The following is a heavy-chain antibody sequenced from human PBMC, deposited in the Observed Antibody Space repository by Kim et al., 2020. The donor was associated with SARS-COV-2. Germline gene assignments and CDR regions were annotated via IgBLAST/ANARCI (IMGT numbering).Heavy chain of an antibody. CDR3: ARAPGVLRWYTYYYYYMDV. D-gene: IGHD2-15*01. Sequence: ASVKVSCKASGYTFTSYDINWVRQATGQGLEWMGWMNPNSGNTGYAQKFQGRVTMTRNTSISTAYMELSSLRSEDTAVYYCARAPGVLRWYTYYYYYMDVWGKGTTGTVSS. V-gene: IGHV1-8*01. CDR1: GYTFTSYD. J-gene: IGHJ6*03. CDR2: MNPNSGNT.